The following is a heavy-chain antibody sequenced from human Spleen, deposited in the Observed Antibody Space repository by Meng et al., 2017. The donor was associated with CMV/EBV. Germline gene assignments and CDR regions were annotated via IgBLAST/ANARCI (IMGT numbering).Heavy chain of an antibody. Sequence: KASEGTFSSYAISWVRQAPGQGLEWMGGIIPIFGTANYAQKFQGRVTITTDESTSTAYMELSSLRSEDTAVYYCARDRTTYSHYEFDYWGQGTLVTVSS. J-gene: IGHJ4*02. D-gene: IGHD3-3*02. CDR3: ARDRTTYSHYEFDY. CDR1: EGTFSSYA. V-gene: IGHV1-69*05. CDR2: IIPIFGTA.